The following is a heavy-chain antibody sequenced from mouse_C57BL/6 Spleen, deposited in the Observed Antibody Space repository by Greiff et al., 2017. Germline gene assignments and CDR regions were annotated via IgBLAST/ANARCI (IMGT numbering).Heavy chain of an antibody. V-gene: IGHV1-50*01. Sequence: VQLQQPGAELVKPGASVKLSCKASGYTFTSYWMQWVKQRPGQGLEWIGEIDPSDSYTNYNQKFKGKATLTVDTSSSTAYMQLSSLTSEDSAVYYCARSSNYPDYWGQGTTPTVAS. CDR1: GYTFTSYW. J-gene: IGHJ2*01. CDR3: ARSSNYPDY. CDR2: IDPSDSYT. D-gene: IGHD1-1*01.